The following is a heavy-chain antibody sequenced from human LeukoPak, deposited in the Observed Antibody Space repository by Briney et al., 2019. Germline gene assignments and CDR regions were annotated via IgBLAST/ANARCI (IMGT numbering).Heavy chain of an antibody. CDR3: ARLGLGISSFDY. Sequence: PSETLSLTCTVSGGSISSYYWSWIRQPPGKGLEWIGYIYYSGSTNYNPSLKSRVTISVDTSKNQFSLKLSSVTAADTAVYYCARLGLGISSFDYWGQGTLVTVSS. D-gene: IGHD7-27*01. V-gene: IGHV4-59*01. CDR1: GGSISSYY. J-gene: IGHJ4*02. CDR2: IYYSGST.